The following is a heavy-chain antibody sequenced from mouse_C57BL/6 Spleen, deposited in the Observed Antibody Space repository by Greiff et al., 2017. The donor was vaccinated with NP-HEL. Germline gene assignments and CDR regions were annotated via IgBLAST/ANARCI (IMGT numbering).Heavy chain of an antibody. Sequence: QVHVKQPGAELVRPGSSVKLSCKASRYTFTSYWMHWVKQRPIQGLEWIGNIDPSDSETHYNQKFKDKATLTVDKSSSTAYMQLSSLTSEDSAVYYCARPFMVTTRGYYFDYWGQGTTLTVSS. V-gene: IGHV1-52*01. J-gene: IGHJ2*01. D-gene: IGHD2-2*01. CDR3: ARPFMVTTRGYYFDY. CDR2: IDPSDSET. CDR1: RYTFTSYW.